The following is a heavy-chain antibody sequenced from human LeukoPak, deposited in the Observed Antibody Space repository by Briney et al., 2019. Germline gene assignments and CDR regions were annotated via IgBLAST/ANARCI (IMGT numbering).Heavy chain of an antibody. CDR2: IYYSGST. V-gene: IGHV4-59*01. Sequence: SETLSLTCTVFGGSLNSYYWSWIRQPPGKGLGWIGYIYYSGSTNYNPSLKSRVTMSVDTSKNQFSLKLSSVIAADTAVYYCARDGVRTKQLPDAFDIWGQGIMVTVSS. CDR3: ARDGVRTKQLPDAFDI. J-gene: IGHJ3*02. CDR1: GGSLNSYY. D-gene: IGHD6-13*01.